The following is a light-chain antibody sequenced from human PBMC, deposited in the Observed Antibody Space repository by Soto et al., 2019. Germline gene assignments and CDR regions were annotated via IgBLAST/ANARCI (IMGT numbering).Light chain of an antibody. CDR2: LEGSGSY. J-gene: IGLJ3*02. CDR3: ETWDSNTWV. Sequence: QSVLTQSSSASASLGSWVKLTCTLSSGHSSYIIAWHQQQPGKAPRYLMKLEGSGSYNKGSGVPDRFSGSSSGADRYLTISNLQFEDEADYYCETWDSNTWVFGGGTKLTVL. V-gene: IGLV4-60*02. CDR1: SGHSSYI.